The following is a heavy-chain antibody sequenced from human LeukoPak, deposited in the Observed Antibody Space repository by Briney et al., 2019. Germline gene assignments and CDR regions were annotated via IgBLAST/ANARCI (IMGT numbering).Heavy chain of an antibody. CDR3: ARAPLVATLAVNWFEP. V-gene: IGHV3-48*03. CDR1: GFTFSSYE. CDR2: ISSSGSTI. D-gene: IGHD5-12*01. J-gene: IGHJ5*02. Sequence: GGSLRLSCAASGFTFSSYEMNWVRQAPGKGLEWVSYISSSGSTIYYADSVKGRFTISRDNAKNSLYLQMNSLRAEDTAVYYCARAPLVATLAVNWFEPWGQGTLVTVSS.